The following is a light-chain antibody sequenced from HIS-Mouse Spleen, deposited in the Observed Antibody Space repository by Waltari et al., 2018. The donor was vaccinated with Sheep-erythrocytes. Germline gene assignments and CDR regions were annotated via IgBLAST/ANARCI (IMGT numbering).Light chain of an antibody. CDR3: SSYAGSNNWV. CDR2: EVS. Sequence: QSALTQPPSASGSPGQSVTISCTGTSSDVGGYNYVSWYQQHPGKAPKRMIYEVSKRPSGGPDRFSGPKSGNPASLTVSGLQAEDEADYYCSSYAGSNNWVFGGGTKLTVL. CDR1: SSDVGGYNY. V-gene: IGLV2-8*01. J-gene: IGLJ3*02.